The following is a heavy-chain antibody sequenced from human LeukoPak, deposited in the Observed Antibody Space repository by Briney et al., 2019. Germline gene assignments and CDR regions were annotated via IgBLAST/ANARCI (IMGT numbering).Heavy chain of an antibody. V-gene: IGHV3-23*01. J-gene: IGHJ6*04. D-gene: IGHD6-19*01. Sequence: HPGRSPRLSCAASGFTFSRYAMSWGRQAPGKGLEWVSAISGSGGSTYYADSVKGRFTISRDNAKNSLYLQMNSLRAEDTAVYYCAELGMAVIGGVWGKGSTGTMSS. CDR2: ISGSGGST. CDR1: GFTFSRYA. CDR3: AELGMAVIGGV.